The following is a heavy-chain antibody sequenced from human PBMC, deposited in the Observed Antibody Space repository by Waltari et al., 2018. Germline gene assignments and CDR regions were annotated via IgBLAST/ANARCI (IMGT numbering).Heavy chain of an antibody. D-gene: IGHD3-9*01. J-gene: IGHJ4*02. CDR1: GGSISSHY. V-gene: IGHV4-59*11. CDR3: ARGYYDILTGYARPYYFDY. CDR2: IYYSGST. Sequence: QVQLQESGPGLVKPSETLSLTCTVSGGSISSHYWSWIRQPPGKGLEWIGYIYYSGSTTYNPSLKSRVTISVDTSKNQFSLKLSSVTAADTAVYYCARGYYDILTGYARPYYFDYWGQGTLVTVSS.